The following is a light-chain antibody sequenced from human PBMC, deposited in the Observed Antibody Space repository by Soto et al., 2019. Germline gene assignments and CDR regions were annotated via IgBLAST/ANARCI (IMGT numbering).Light chain of an antibody. J-gene: IGKJ5*01. CDR2: KVS. CDR1: QSLVYRDGSTY. Sequence: DVVMPQSPLSLPVTLGQPASISCRSRQSLVYRDGSTYLNWFQQRPGQSPRRLIYKVSNRDSGVPERFGGSGSGTDFTLKISRLEAEDVGIYYCMQGTHWPVTFGQGTRLEI. V-gene: IGKV2-30*01. CDR3: MQGTHWPVT.